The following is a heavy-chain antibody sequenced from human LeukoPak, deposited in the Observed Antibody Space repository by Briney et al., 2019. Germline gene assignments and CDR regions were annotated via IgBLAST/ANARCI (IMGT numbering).Heavy chain of an antibody. V-gene: IGHV3-11*04. D-gene: IGHD4-17*01. J-gene: IGHJ4*02. CDR2: ISGSGGTI. CDR1: GFTFSDYY. Sequence: GGSLRLSCAASGFTFSDYYMNWIRQAPGKGLECVSYISGSGGTIYYADSVKGRFTISRDNAKNLLYLQMNNLRAEDTAVYYCARDAGYGDYVAYFDYWGQGTLVTVSS. CDR3: ARDAGYGDYVAYFDY.